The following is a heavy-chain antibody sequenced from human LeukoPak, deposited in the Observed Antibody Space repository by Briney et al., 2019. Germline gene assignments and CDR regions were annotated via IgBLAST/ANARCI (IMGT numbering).Heavy chain of an antibody. Sequence: GGSLRLSCAASGFTFSSYGMHWVRQAPGKGLEWVSVIYSGGSTYYADSVKGRFTISRDNSKNTLYLQMNSLRAEDTAVYYCARLPYYYYGMDVWGQGTTVTVSS. CDR3: ARLPYYYYGMDV. J-gene: IGHJ6*02. V-gene: IGHV3-53*01. CDR2: IYSGGST. CDR1: GFTFSSYG.